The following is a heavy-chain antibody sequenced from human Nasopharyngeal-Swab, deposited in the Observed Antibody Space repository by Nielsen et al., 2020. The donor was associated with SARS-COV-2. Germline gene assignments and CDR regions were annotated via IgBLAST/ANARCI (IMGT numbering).Heavy chain of an antibody. J-gene: IGHJ6*03. D-gene: IGHD1-1*01. CDR2: IYYSGST. V-gene: IGHV4-39*07. CDR3: ARERGRGGIWNDYYDYMDV. Sequence: WIRQPPGKGLEWIGSIYYSGSTYYNPSLKSRVTISVDTSKNQFSLKLSSVTAADTAVYYCARERGRGGIWNDYYDYMDVWGKGTTVTVSS.